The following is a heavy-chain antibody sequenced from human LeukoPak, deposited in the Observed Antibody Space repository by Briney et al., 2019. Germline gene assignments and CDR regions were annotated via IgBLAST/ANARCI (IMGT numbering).Heavy chain of an antibody. CDR2: ISGSGINT. Sequence: GGSLRLSCAASGFTFSSYATTWVRQAPGKGLEWVSVISGSGINTDYADSVKGRFTISRDNSKNTLYLQMNSLRAEDTAVYYCAKNWQYCSSTSCYFPDYWGQGTLVTVSS. J-gene: IGHJ4*02. CDR1: GFTFSSYA. V-gene: IGHV3-23*01. CDR3: AKNWQYCSSTSCYFPDY. D-gene: IGHD2-2*01.